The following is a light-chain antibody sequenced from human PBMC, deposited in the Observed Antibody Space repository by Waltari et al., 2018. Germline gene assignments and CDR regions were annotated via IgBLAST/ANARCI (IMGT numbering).Light chain of an antibody. CDR2: GAS. V-gene: IGKV3-20*01. CDR3: QQYSSSPLT. Sequence: EIVLTQSPGTLSLSPGERATLSCRASQSVNNYLAWFQQKPGQAPRLLILGASSRATGIPDRISGSGSGTDFTLTISGLEPQDFAVYYCQQYSSSPLTFGPGTKVDIK. CDR1: QSVNNY. J-gene: IGKJ3*01.